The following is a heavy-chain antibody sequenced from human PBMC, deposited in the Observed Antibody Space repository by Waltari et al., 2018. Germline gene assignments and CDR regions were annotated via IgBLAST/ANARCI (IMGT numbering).Heavy chain of an antibody. J-gene: IGHJ4*02. V-gene: IGHV5-51*01. CDR1: GYSFTSYW. Sequence: CKGSGYSFTSYWIGWVRQMPGKGLEWMGIIYPGDSDTRYSPSFQGQVTISADKSISTAYLQWSSLKASDTAMYYCATAPGDFWVLFDYWGQGTLVTVSS. CDR2: IYPGDSDT. D-gene: IGHD3-10*01. CDR3: ATAPGDFWVLFDY.